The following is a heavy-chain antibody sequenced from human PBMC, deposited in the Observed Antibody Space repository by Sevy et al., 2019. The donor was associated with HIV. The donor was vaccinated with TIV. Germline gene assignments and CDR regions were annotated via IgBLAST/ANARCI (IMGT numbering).Heavy chain of an antibody. CDR1: GYTFTRYY. CDR2: INPSSGGT. Sequence: ASVKVSCKASGYTFTRYYMHWVRQAPGQGLEWMGRINPSSGGTNYAQIFQGRVTMTRDTSISTAYMELSRLRSDDTGVYYCARVACCGGDCGYGESDYWGQGTLVTVSS. D-gene: IGHD2-21*02. CDR3: ARVACCGGDCGYGESDY. V-gene: IGHV1-2*05. J-gene: IGHJ4*02.